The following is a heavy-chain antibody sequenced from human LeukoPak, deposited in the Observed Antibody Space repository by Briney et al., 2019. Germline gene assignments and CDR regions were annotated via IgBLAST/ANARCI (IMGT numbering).Heavy chain of an antibody. D-gene: IGHD4-17*01. CDR1: GFTFRNYS. V-gene: IGHV3-21*01. CDR3: ARYYADYDHWYFDL. J-gene: IGHJ2*01. Sequence: GGSLRLSCAASGFTFRNYSMNWVRQAPGKGLEWVSSIGSNSGFIYYTDSIKGRFSISRDNAKNSLYLQMNSLRAADTAVYYCARYYADYDHWYFDLWGRGTLVSVSS. CDR2: IGSNSGFI.